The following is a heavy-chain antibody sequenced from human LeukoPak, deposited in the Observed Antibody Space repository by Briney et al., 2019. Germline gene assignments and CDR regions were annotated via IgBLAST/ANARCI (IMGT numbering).Heavy chain of an antibody. J-gene: IGHJ4*02. Sequence: PSETLSLTCTVSGGSISPYYWSWIRQPPGKGLEWIGYFYYSGSTNYNPSLNSRVTISVDTSKNQFSLKLSSMTAADTAVYYCARHGGGGESYPRVFDYWGRGNLVTVSS. D-gene: IGHD1-26*01. CDR1: GGSISPYY. CDR2: FYYSGST. CDR3: ARHGGGGESYPRVFDY. V-gene: IGHV4-59*08.